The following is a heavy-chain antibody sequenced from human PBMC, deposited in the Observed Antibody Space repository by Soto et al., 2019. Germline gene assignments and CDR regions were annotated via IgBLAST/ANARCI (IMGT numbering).Heavy chain of an antibody. CDR1: GGSISSGDYY. CDR3: ARKFIAYYDFWSGYYTVGKANYFDY. CDR2: IYYSGST. Sequence: SETLSLTCTVSGGSISSGDYYWSWIRQPPGKGLEWIGYIYYSGSTYYNPSLKSRVTISVDTSKNQFSLKLSSVTAADTAVYYCARKFIAYYDFWSGYYTVGKANYFDYWGQGTLVTVSS. D-gene: IGHD3-3*01. J-gene: IGHJ4*02. V-gene: IGHV4-30-4*01.